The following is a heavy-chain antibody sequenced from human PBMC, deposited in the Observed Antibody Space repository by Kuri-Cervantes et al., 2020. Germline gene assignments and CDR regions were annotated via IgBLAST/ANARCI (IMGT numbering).Heavy chain of an antibody. V-gene: IGHV1-69*02. D-gene: IGHD6-19*01. CDR1: GGTFSSYT. CDR2: IIPILGIA. J-gene: IGHJ4*02. Sequence: SVKVSCKASGGTFSSYTISWVRQAPGQGLEWMGRIIPILGIANYAQKFQGRVTITADESTSTAYMELSSLRSEDTAVYYCATNRGIAVAGSPEFDYWGQGTLVTVSS. CDR3: ATNRGIAVAGSPEFDY.